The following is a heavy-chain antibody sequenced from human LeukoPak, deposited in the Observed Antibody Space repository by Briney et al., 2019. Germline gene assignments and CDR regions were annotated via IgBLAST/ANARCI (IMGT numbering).Heavy chain of an antibody. CDR2: VYYSGST. CDR3: ARHDNNNYETGFYFDY. D-gene: IGHD4-11*01. Sequence: PGGTLRLSCAASGFTFSSYDMNWIRQSPGKGLEWIGSVYYSGSTYKNPSLESRVTIFMDTSKNHLSVNLISVTAADTAVYYCARHDNNNYETGFYFDYWGQGILVTVSS. J-gene: IGHJ4*02. CDR1: GFTFSSYD. V-gene: IGHV4-39*01.